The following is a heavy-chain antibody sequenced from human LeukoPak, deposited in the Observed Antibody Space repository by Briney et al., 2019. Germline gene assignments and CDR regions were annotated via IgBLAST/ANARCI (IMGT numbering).Heavy chain of an antibody. CDR3: AKVQQWLVRGPLDY. J-gene: IGHJ4*02. D-gene: IGHD6-19*01. V-gene: IGHV3-23*01. CDR1: GFTFSSYA. CDR2: ISGSGGST. Sequence: HAGGSLRLSCAASGFTFSSYAMSWVRQAPGKGLEWVSAISGSGGSTYYADSVKGRFTISRDNSKNTLYLQMNSLRAEDTAVYYCAKVQQWLVRGPLDYWGQGTLVTVSS.